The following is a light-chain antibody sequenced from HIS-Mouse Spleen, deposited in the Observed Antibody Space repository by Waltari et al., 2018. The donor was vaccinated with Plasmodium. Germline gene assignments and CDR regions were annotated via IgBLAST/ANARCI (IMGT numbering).Light chain of an antibody. CDR2: KDS. CDR3: YSAADNNWV. CDR1: VLAKKY. V-gene: IGLV3-27*01. Sequence: SYELTQPSSVSVSPGQTARITCSGDVLAKKYARWFQQKPGQAPLPVIYKDSERPSGIPERLSGSSSGTTVTLTISGAQVEDEADYYCYSAADNNWVFGGGTKLTVL. J-gene: IGLJ3*02.